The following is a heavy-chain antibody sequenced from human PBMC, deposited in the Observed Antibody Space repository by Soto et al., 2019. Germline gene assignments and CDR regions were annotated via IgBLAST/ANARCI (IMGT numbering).Heavy chain of an antibody. CDR1: GYTFTSYG. V-gene: IGHV1-18*01. CDR3: ARGPGGPDGPGDY. CDR2: ISAGNGNT. D-gene: IGHD2-15*01. Sequence: QVQLVQSGAEVKKPGASVKVSCKASGYTFTSYGLSWVRQAPGQGLEWMGRISAGNGNTKYSQKFQGRVTITRDTSASTAYMDLSSLRSEDTAVYYCARGPGGPDGPGDYWGQGTLVTVSS. J-gene: IGHJ4*02.